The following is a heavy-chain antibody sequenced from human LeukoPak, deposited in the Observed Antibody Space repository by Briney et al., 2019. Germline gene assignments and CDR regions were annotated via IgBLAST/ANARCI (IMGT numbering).Heavy chain of an antibody. D-gene: IGHD5-12*01. J-gene: IGHJ6*02. CDR3: ARDVGWQRIDYYYAMDV. V-gene: IGHV3-23*01. CDR1: GFTFRNFA. CDR2: ISGGGGST. Sequence: GGSLRLSCAASGFTFRNFALSWVRQAPGRGLEWVSTISGGGGSTYYAESVKGRFTISRDNSKNTLDLQMNSLRAEDTAVYYCARDVGWQRIDYYYAMDVWGQGTTVMVSS.